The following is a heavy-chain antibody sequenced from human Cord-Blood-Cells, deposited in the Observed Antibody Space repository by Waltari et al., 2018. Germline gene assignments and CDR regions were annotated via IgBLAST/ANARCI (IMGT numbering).Heavy chain of an antibody. CDR3: ARGSHSSSWPLIPFDY. V-gene: IGHV1-69*09. D-gene: IGHD6-13*01. J-gene: IGHJ4*02. CDR1: GGTFSSYA. CDR2: IIPILGIA. Sequence: QVQLVQSGAEVKKPGSSVQVSCQASGGTFSSYAIRRVRQAPGPGLEWMVRIIPILGIANYAQKFQGRVTITADKSTSTAYMELSSLRSEDTAVYYWARGSHSSSWPLIPFDYWGQGTLVTVSS.